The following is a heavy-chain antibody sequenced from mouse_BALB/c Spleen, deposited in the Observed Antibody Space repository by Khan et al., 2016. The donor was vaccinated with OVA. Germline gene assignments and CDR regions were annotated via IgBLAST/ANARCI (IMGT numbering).Heavy chain of an antibody. J-gene: IGHJ3*01. V-gene: IGHV1-4*01. D-gene: IGHD2-14*01. CDR2: INPSNGYT. Sequence: QVQLKQSGAELARPGASVKMSCKASGYTFTTYTMHWVKQRPGQGLEWIGYINPSNGYTNYNQKFKDKSTLTADKSSSTAYMQLSSLTSDYSAVYYCARGGDYCRSNGWLSYWGQGTLVTVSA. CDR1: GYTFTTYT. CDR3: ARGGDYCRSNGWLSY.